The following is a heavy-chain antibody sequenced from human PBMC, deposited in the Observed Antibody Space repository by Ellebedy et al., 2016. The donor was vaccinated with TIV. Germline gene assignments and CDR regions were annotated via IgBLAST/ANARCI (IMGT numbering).Heavy chain of an antibody. Sequence: GESLKISCAASGFSFRSYWMTWVRQAPGKGLEWVANIYQDGSEIYYGDSVKGRFTISRDNAKNSLCLQMNSLKAEDTAVYFCARRGAYGDYAVQINSWLDSWGRGTLVTVSS. D-gene: IGHD4-17*01. CDR2: IYQDGSEI. J-gene: IGHJ5*01. V-gene: IGHV3-7*01. CDR3: ARRGAYGDYAVQINSWLDS. CDR1: GFSFRSYW.